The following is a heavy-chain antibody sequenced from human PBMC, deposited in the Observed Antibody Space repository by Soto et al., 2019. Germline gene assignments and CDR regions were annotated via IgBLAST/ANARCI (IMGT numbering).Heavy chain of an antibody. D-gene: IGHD2-2*01. CDR3: ARDHYQSVKVYGMDV. CDR1: GFTFNSYA. Sequence: QPGGSLRLSCAASGFTFNSYAMTWVRQAPGKGLEWVSIISSSGDGTYYVDSVKGRFTISRDNSRNTLNLQMNSLRAEDTAVYYCARDHYQSVKVYGMDVWGQGTTVTVSS. CDR2: ISSSGDGT. J-gene: IGHJ6*02. V-gene: IGHV3-23*01.